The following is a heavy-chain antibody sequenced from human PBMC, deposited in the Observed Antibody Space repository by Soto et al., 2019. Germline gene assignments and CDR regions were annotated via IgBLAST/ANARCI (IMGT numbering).Heavy chain of an antibody. Sequence: PGGSLRLSCAASGFTFSSYWMHWVRQAPGKGLVWVSGINSDGSSTCYADSVKGRFTISRDNSKNTLYLQMNSLRAEDTAVYYCAKEVVPAALYGMDVWGQGTTVTVSS. CDR2: INSDGSST. CDR3: AKEVVPAALYGMDV. CDR1: GFTFSSYW. D-gene: IGHD2-2*01. V-gene: IGHV3-74*01. J-gene: IGHJ6*02.